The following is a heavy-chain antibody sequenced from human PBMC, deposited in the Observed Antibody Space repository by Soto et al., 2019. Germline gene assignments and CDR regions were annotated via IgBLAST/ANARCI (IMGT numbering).Heavy chain of an antibody. V-gene: IGHV6-1*01. CDR1: GDSVSSNSAA. CDR2: TYYRSKWYN. Sequence: QTLSLTCAISGDSVSSNSAAWNWIRQSPSSGLEWPGRTYYRSKWYNDYAVSVKSRITINPDTSKSQFSLQLNSVTPEDTAVCYCARGDLYLVAATNGWFDPWGQGTLVTVPS. CDR3: ARGDLYLVAATNGWFDP. D-gene: IGHD2-15*01. J-gene: IGHJ5*02.